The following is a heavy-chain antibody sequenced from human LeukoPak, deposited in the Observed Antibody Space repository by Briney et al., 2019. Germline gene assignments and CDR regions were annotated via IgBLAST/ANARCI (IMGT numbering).Heavy chain of an antibody. J-gene: IGHJ4*01. CDR1: GFTFSSYW. V-gene: IGHV3-7*01. D-gene: IGHD3-10*01. Sequence: GGSLRLSCAASGFTFSSYWMSWVRQAPGKGLEWVANIKQDGSEKYYVDSVKGRFTISRDNAKNSLYLQMNSLRAEDTAVYYCARDGVLLWFGELSDYFDYWGQEPWSPSPQ. CDR3: ARDGVLLWFGELSDYFDY. CDR2: IKQDGSEK.